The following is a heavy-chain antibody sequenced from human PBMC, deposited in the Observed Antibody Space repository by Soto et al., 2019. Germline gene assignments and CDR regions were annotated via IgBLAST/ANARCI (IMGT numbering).Heavy chain of an antibody. V-gene: IGHV4-39*01. CDR3: AKSPIILTVPTFKGRGRDYYSGMDV. Sequence: PSETLSLTCTVSGGSISSSSYYWGWIRQPPGKGLEWIGSIYYSGSTYYNPSLKSRVTISVDTSKNQFSLKLSSVTAADPAVYYCAKSPIILTVPTFKGRGRDYYSGMDVWGQGTTVTVSS. CDR1: GGSISSSSYY. D-gene: IGHD4-17*01. CDR2: IYYSGST. J-gene: IGHJ6*02.